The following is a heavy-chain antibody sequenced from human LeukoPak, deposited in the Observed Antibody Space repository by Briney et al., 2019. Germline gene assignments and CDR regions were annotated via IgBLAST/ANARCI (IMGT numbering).Heavy chain of an antibody. Sequence: SKTLSLTCAVYGGSFRDYYWSWIRQPPGKGLEWIGEINHDGSTNYNPSLKSRVTMSVDTSKNQFSLKLSSVTAADTAVYYCARVSGDFWSGYLNWFDPWGQGTLVTVSS. CDR1: GGSFRDYY. CDR3: ARVSGDFWSGYLNWFDP. CDR2: INHDGST. V-gene: IGHV4-34*10. D-gene: IGHD3-3*01. J-gene: IGHJ5*02.